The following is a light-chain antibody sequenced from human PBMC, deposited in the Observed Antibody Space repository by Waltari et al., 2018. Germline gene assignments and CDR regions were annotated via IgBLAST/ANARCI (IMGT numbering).Light chain of an antibody. CDR3: GTWDSSLSSWV. Sequence: QSVLTQPPSVSAAPGQQVTISCSGSSSNIGNNYVSWYQQLPGTAPKLLIYDNNKRPSGIPDRFSGSKSGTSATLGSTGLQTGDEADYYCGTWDSSLSSWVFGGGTKLTVL. CDR1: SSNIGNNY. CDR2: DNN. J-gene: IGLJ3*02. V-gene: IGLV1-51*01.